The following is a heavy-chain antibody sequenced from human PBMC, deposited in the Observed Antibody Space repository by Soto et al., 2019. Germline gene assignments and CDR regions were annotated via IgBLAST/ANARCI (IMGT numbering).Heavy chain of an antibody. CDR3: ARGNYGSSWYDYYYYGMDV. J-gene: IGHJ6*02. D-gene: IGHD6-13*01. CDR2: INHSGST. Sequence: SETLSLNCAVYGGSFSGYDWSWIRQPPGKGLEWIGEINHSGSTNYNPSLKSRVTIAVDTSKNQFSLKLSSVTAADTAVYYCARGNYGSSWYDYYYYGMDVWGQGTTVTVSS. CDR1: GGSFSGYD. V-gene: IGHV4-34*01.